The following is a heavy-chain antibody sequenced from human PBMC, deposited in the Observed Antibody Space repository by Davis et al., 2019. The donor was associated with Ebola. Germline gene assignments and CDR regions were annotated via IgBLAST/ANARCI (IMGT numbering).Heavy chain of an antibody. V-gene: IGHV4-39*01. CDR3: ARAGPPGTPNYYYGMDV. Sequence: MPSETLSLTCTVSGGSISSSSYYWGWIRQPPGKGLEWIGSIYYSGSTYYNPSLKSRVTISVDTSKNQFSLKLSSVTAADTAVYYCARAGPPGTPNYYYGMDVWGQGTTVTVSS. J-gene: IGHJ6*02. D-gene: IGHD1-1*01. CDR1: GGSISSSSYY. CDR2: IYYSGST.